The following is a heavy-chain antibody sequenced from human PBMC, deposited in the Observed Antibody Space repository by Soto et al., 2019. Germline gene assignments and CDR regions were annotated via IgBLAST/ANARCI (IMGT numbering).Heavy chain of an antibody. Sequence: PVGSLRLSCAASGFTFDDYAMHWVRQAPGKGLEWVSGISWNRGSIGYADSVKGRFTISRDNAKNSLYLQMNSLRAEDTALYYCARDSSGYYRFDYWGQGTLVTVSS. J-gene: IGHJ4*02. CDR3: ARDSSGYYRFDY. V-gene: IGHV3-9*01. D-gene: IGHD3-22*01. CDR1: GFTFDDYA. CDR2: ISWNRGSI.